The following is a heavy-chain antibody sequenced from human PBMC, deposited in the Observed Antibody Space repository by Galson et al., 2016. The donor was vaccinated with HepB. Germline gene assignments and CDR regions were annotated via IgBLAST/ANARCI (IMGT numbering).Heavy chain of an antibody. Sequence: SVKVSCKASGYTFSNYAIHWIRQAPGQRLEWMGWINADNDDTKYSHDFQARVTISSDKSASTVYMELSSLRSEDTAVYYCARSSRAAMFAYFDFWGQGTLVTVSS. CDR2: INADNDDT. V-gene: IGHV1-3*01. J-gene: IGHJ4*02. CDR3: ARSSRAAMFAYFDF. D-gene: IGHD2-2*01. CDR1: GYTFSNYA.